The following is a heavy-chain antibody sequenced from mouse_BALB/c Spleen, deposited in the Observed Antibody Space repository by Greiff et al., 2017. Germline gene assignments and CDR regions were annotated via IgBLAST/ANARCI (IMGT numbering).Heavy chain of an antibody. CDR2: IDPENGDT. CDR3: DAWGGNYFPLDY. D-gene: IGHD2-1*01. Sequence: VQLQQSGAELVRSGASVKLSCTASGFNIKDYYMHWVKQRPEQGLEWIGWIDPENGDTEYAPKFQGKTTMTADTSSNTAYLQLSSLTSVDTAVFYCDAWGGNYFPLDYWGQGTTHAASS. V-gene: IGHV14-4*02. CDR1: GFNIKDYY. J-gene: IGHJ2*01.